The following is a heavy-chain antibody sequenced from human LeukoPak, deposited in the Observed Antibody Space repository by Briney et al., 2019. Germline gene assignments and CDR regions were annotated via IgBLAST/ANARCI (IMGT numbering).Heavy chain of an antibody. V-gene: IGHV3-21*01. CDR1: GFTFSSYS. J-gene: IGHJ4*02. D-gene: IGHD5-24*01. Sequence: GGSLRLSCAASGFTFSSYSVNWVRQAPGKGLEWVSSISSSSSYIYYADSVEGRFTISRDNAKNSLYLQMNSLRAEDTAVYYCARDRRAYVATMDYWGQGTLVTVSS. CDR2: ISSSSSYI. CDR3: ARDRRAYVATMDY.